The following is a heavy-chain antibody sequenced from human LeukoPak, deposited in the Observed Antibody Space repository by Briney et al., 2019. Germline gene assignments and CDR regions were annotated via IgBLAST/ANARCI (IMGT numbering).Heavy chain of an antibody. Sequence: SVKVSCKASGGTFSSYAISWVRQAPGQGLEWMGGIIPIFGTANYAQEFRGRVTITADKSTSTAYMELSSLRSEDTAVYYCARDNGEGDGYNSFFSGYYGMDVWGQGTTVTVSS. CDR3: ARDNGEGDGYNSFFSGYYGMDV. CDR2: IIPIFGTA. CDR1: GGTFSSYA. J-gene: IGHJ6*02. V-gene: IGHV1-69*06. D-gene: IGHD5-24*01.